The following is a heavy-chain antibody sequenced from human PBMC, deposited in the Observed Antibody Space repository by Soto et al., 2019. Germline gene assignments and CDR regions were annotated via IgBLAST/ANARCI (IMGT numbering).Heavy chain of an antibody. D-gene: IGHD3-16*01. J-gene: IGHJ2*01. CDR3: AKAAGGLGYFDL. V-gene: IGHV3-23*01. CDR2: ISATGGNI. Sequence: GGSLRLSCVASGFTFSDYAMTWVRQAPGKGLEWVATISATGGNIEYTDSLKGRFTISGDNSKNTLYLQLNGLTSDDTAVHYCAKAAGGLGYFDLWGRGTLVTVSS. CDR1: GFTFSDYA.